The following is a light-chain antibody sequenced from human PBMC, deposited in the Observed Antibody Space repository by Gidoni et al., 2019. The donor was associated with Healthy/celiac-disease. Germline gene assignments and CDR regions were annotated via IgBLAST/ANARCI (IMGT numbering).Light chain of an antibody. Sequence: DIVMTRSPDSLAVSLGERATIHCKSSQSVLYSSNNKNYLAWYQQKPGQPPKLLIYWASTRESGVPDRFSGSGSGTDFTLTISSLQAEDVAVYYCQQYYSTPPTFXGXTKVEIK. CDR3: QQYYSTPPT. CDR2: WAS. V-gene: IGKV4-1*01. CDR1: QSVLYSSNNKNY. J-gene: IGKJ4*01.